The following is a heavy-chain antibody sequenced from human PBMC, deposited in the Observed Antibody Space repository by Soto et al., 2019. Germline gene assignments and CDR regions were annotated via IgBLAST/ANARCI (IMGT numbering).Heavy chain of an antibody. Sequence: TSETLSLTCTVSGGSISSYYWSWIRQPPGKGLEWIGYIYYSGSTNYNPSLKSRVTISVDTSKNQFSLKLSSVTAADTAVYYCARDPSGYGYVDFFDYWGQGTLVTVSS. D-gene: IGHD5-18*01. J-gene: IGHJ4*02. CDR3: ARDPSGYGYVDFFDY. V-gene: IGHV4-59*01. CDR1: GGSISSYY. CDR2: IYYSGST.